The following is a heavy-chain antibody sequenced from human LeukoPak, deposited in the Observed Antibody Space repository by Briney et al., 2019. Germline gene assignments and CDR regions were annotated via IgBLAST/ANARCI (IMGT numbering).Heavy chain of an antibody. Sequence: GGSLRLSCAASGFTFSSYSMNWVRQAPGKGLEWVSSISSSSSSSSYIYYADSVKGRFTISRDNAKNSLYLQMNSLRAEDTAVYYCASLYYYDSSGYYSPFGYWGQGTLVTVSS. V-gene: IGHV3-21*01. D-gene: IGHD3-22*01. CDR1: GFTFSSYS. CDR2: ISSSSSSSSYI. CDR3: ASLYYYDSSGYYSPFGY. J-gene: IGHJ4*02.